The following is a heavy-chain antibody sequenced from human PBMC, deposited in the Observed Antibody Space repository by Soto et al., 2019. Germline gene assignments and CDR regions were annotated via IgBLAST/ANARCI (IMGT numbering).Heavy chain of an antibody. D-gene: IGHD6-13*01. J-gene: IGHJ4*02. V-gene: IGHV3-23*01. CDR2: ISGSGGST. CDR3: AFPGMAAAAKTGFDY. CDR1: GFTFPNYA. Sequence: EVQLLESGGGLVQSGGSLRLSCAASGFTFPNYAVSWVRQAPGKGLEWVSVISGSGGSTDYADSVKDRFTISRDNSKNTLYLHMNSLRAEDTAVYYCAFPGMAAAAKTGFDYWGEGTLVTVSS.